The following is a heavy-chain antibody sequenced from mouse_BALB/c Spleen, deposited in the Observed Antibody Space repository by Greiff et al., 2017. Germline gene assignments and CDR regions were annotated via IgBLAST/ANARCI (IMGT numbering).Heavy chain of an antibody. J-gene: IGHJ4*01. CDR2: IRNKANGYTT. Sequence: EVKLMESGGGLVQPGGSLRLSCATSGFTFTDYYMSWVRQPPGKALEWLGFIRNKANGYTTEYSASVKGRFTISRDNSQSILYLQMNTLRAEDSATYYCARGGYYDYYAMDYWGQGTSVTVSS. CDR1: GFTFTDYY. V-gene: IGHV7-3*02. D-gene: IGHD2-3*01. CDR3: ARGGYYDYYAMDY.